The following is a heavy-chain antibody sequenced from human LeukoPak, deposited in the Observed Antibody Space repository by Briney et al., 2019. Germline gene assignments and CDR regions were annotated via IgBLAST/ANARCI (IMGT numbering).Heavy chain of an antibody. CDR3: ANWIGSSSRDY. CDR1: GFTFSSYA. J-gene: IGHJ4*02. CDR2: VSSGGGDT. D-gene: IGHD6-6*01. V-gene: IGHV3-23*01. Sequence: GGSLRLSCAASGFTFSSYAMHWVRQAPGKGLEWVSAVSSGGGDTYYADSVKGRFTISRDNSKNTLYLLMNSLRGEDMAVYYCANWIGSSSRDYWGQGTLVTVSS.